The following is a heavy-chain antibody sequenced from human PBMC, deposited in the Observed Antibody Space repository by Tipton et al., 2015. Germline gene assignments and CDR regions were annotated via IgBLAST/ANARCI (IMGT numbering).Heavy chain of an antibody. CDR1: GDSMSSGTYY. D-gene: IGHD5-18*01. J-gene: IGHJ4*02. CDR2: IYYSGTT. Sequence: TLSLTCTVSGDSMSSGTYYWSWIRQHPGKGLEWIGYIYYSGTTYYNPSLKSRLTISLDRSKSHFSLQLTSFTAADTAVYYCARSGDTYIDYWGQGTLVTVSS. CDR3: ARSGDTYIDY. V-gene: IGHV4-31*03.